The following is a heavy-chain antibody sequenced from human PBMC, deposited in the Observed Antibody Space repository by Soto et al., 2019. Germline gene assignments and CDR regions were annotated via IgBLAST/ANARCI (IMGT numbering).Heavy chain of an antibody. CDR3: ARHLGSPGYYNGMDV. CDR2: IYPGDSDI. D-gene: IGHD6-13*01. CDR1: GYRFSTYW. J-gene: IGHJ6*02. Sequence: PGESLKISCKGSGYRFSTYWIGWVRQMPGKGLEWMGIIYPGDSDIRYSPSFQGQVTISADKSISTAYLQWSSLKASDTAIYYCARHLGSPGYYNGMDVWGQGTTVTVSS. V-gene: IGHV5-51*01.